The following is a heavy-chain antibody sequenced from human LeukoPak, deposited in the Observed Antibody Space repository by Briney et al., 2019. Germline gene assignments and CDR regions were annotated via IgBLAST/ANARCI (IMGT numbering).Heavy chain of an antibody. V-gene: IGHV3-33*01. CDR3: VRLFGDRYGRLDY. CDR1: GYSFNRHG. J-gene: IGHJ4*02. CDR2: IWFDGSIK. Sequence: GGSLRLSCAASGYSFNRHGMHWVRQAPGKGLEWVALIWFDGSIKHYADSVKGRFTISRDNSKNMLYLQMNSLRAEDTAVYYCVRLFGDRYGRLDYWGQGTLVTVAS. D-gene: IGHD5-18*01.